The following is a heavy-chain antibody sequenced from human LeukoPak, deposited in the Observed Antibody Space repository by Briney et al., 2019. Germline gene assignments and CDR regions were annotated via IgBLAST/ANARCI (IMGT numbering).Heavy chain of an antibody. CDR3: ARGGSDGVLNWFDP. Sequence: GGSLRLSCAASGFTFSSYSMNWVRQAPGKGLEWVSSISSSSSYIYYADSVKGRFTISRDNAKNSLYLQMNSLRAEDTAVYYCARGGSDGVLNWFDPWGQGTRVTVSS. CDR2: ISSSSSYI. J-gene: IGHJ5*02. CDR1: GFTFSSYS. D-gene: IGHD4-17*01. V-gene: IGHV3-21*01.